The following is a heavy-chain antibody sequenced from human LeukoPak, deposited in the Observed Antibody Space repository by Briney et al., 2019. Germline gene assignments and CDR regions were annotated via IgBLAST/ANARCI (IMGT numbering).Heavy chain of an antibody. J-gene: IGHJ4*02. V-gene: IGHV1-24*01. CDR2: FDPEDGET. D-gene: IGHD6-19*01. CDR1: GYILTELS. Sequence: ASVKVSCKVSGYILTELSMHWVRQAPGKGLEWMGGFDPEDGETIYAQKFQGRVTMTEDTSTDTAYMELSSLRSDDTAVYYCARLGYSSGWYMGVYYFDYWGQGTLVTVSS. CDR3: ARLGYSSGWYMGVYYFDY.